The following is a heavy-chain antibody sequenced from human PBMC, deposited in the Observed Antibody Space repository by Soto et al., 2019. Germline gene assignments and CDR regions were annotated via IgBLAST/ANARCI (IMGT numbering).Heavy chain of an antibody. CDR3: ASMYSSGSRWFHP. CDR1: GYSITAGGYY. Sequence: PSETLSLTCFVSGYSITAGGYYWSWIRHHPGKGLEWIGSFYSSGSIIYNPSLRSRVSISGDTSSNQFSMSLTSVTAADTALYDGASMYSSGSRWFHPWGQGTLFTVSS. J-gene: IGHJ5*02. CDR2: FYSSGSI. D-gene: IGHD6-19*01. V-gene: IGHV4-31*03.